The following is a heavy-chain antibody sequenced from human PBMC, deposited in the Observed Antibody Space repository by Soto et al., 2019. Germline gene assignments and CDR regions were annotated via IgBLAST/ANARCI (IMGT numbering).Heavy chain of an antibody. CDR1: GFPFDDYA. D-gene: IGHD3-22*01. J-gene: IGHJ5*02. V-gene: IGHV3-9*01. CDR3: VKGLNIDYDSTGFAVDP. Sequence: GGFLRLSCASSGFPFDDYAMYWVRQTPGKGLEWASGISWSGNNMDYRDSVKGRFTISRDNAKNSLYLQMNSLRVEDTALYYCVKGLNIDYDSTGFAVDPWGQGTLVTVSS. CDR2: ISWSGNNM.